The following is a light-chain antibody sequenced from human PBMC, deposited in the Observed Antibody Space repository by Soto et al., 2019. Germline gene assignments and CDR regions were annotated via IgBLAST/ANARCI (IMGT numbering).Light chain of an antibody. V-gene: IGKV3-15*01. CDR3: QQRSDWPIT. CDR1: QSVGRT. Sequence: IVMTQFPATLSVSPGARAPLSCRASQSVGRTLAWYQQNPGQSPRLLVYGASTRANGTPARFSGSGSGTDFTLTIGSLQSEDVAVYYCQQRSDWPITFGQGTRLEIK. CDR2: GAS. J-gene: IGKJ5*01.